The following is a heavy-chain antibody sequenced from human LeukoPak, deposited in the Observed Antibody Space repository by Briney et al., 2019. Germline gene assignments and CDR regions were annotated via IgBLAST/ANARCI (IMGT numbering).Heavy chain of an antibody. CDR3: ARVDSGAYSFES. V-gene: IGHV4-31*03. D-gene: IGHD3-22*01. Sequence: PSQTLSLTCTVSGGSISSGAYYWSWIRQPPGKGLEWIGYIYFTGTTYYNPSLESRVTISVDTSENQFSLRLSSVTAADTAVYYCARVDSGAYSFESWGQGTLVTVSS. CDR1: GGSISSGAYY. CDR2: IYFTGTT. J-gene: IGHJ4*02.